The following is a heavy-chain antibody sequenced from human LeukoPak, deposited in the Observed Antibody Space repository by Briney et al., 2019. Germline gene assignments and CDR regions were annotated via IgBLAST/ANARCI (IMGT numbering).Heavy chain of an antibody. Sequence: GGSLRLSCAASGFTFSSYSMNWVRQAPGKGLEWVSSISSSSSHIYYADSVKGRFTISRDNAKNSLYLQMNSLRAEDTAVYYCARAEVEMATIFFDYWGQGTLVTVSS. CDR3: ARAEVEMATIFFDY. CDR2: ISSSSSHI. V-gene: IGHV3-21*01. CDR1: GFTFSSYS. J-gene: IGHJ4*02. D-gene: IGHD5-24*01.